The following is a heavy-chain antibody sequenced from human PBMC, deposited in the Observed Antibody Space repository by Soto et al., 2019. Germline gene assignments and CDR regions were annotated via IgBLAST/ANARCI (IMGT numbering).Heavy chain of an antibody. CDR3: AGDFHALPYAFVI. D-gene: IGHD2-21*01. Sequence: GGSLRLSCAASGFTFSSYWMHWVRQAPGKGLVSVSRINSGGSSTSYADSVKGRFTISRDNAKNTLYLQMNRLRAEDTAAYYCAGDFHALPYAFVIWGQGPMVTASS. J-gene: IGHJ3*02. V-gene: IGHV3-74*01. CDR1: GFTFSSYW. CDR2: INSGGSST.